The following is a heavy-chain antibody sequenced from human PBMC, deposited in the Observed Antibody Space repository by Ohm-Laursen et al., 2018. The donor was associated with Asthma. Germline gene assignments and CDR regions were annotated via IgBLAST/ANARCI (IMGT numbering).Heavy chain of an antibody. V-gene: IGHV1-69*01. CDR1: GGTFSSYA. D-gene: IGHD2-2*01. Sequence: SSVKVSCKASGGTFSSYAISWVRQAPGQGLEWMGGIIPIFGTANYAQKFQGRVTITADESTSTAYMELSRLRSEDTAVYYCAQTPDIVVVPAAIFSNWFDPWDQGTLVTVSS. CDR2: IIPIFGTA. CDR3: AQTPDIVVVPAAIFSNWFDP. J-gene: IGHJ5*02.